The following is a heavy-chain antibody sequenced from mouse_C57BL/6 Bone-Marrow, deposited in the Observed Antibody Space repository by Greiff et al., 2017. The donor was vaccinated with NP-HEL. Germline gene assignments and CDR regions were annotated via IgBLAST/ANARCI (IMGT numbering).Heavy chain of an antibody. V-gene: IGHV1-26*01. CDR2: INPNNGGT. Sequence: EVKLQQSGPELVKPGASVKISCKASGYTFTDYYMNWVKQSHGKSLEWIGDINPNNGGTSYNQKFKGKATLTVDKSSSTACMELRSLTSEDSAVYYCARDGYYSSWYFDVWGTGTTVTVSS. CDR3: ARDGYYSSWYFDV. J-gene: IGHJ1*03. D-gene: IGHD2-3*01. CDR1: GYTFTDYY.